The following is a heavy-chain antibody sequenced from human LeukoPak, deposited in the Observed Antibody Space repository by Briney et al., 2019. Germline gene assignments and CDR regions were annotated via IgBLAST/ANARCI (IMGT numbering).Heavy chain of an antibody. CDR3: AVLLTLYDACDI. D-gene: IGHD4/OR15-4a*01. CDR1: GYSISSGYY. J-gene: IGHJ3*02. V-gene: IGHV4-38-2*01. CDR2: IYHSGST. Sequence: KPSETLSLTCAVSGYSISSGYYWGWIRQPPGKGLEWIGSIYHSGSTYYNPSLKSRVTISVDTSKNQFSLKLSSVTAADTAVYYCAVLLTLYDACDIWGQGTMVTVSS.